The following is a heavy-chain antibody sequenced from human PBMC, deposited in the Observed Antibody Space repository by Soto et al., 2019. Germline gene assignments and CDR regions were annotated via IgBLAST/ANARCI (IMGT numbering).Heavy chain of an antibody. D-gene: IGHD2-8*01. Sequence: VGSLRLSCAASGFTFSTYSINWVRQAPGKGLEWISYISDNSSVIYYADAVKGRFTISRDNAKNSLYLQMNSLRDEDTAVYYCARDRDAYCSKGICSGPYFDYWGQGTLVTVSS. CDR3: ARDRDAYCSKGICSGPYFDY. CDR1: GFTFSTYS. V-gene: IGHV3-48*02. CDR2: ISDNSSVI. J-gene: IGHJ4*02.